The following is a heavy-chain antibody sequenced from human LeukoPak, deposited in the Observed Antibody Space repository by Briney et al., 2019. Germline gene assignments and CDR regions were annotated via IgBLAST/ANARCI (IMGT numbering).Heavy chain of an antibody. Sequence: ASVKVSCKASGYTFTSYYMHWVRQAPGQGLEWMGIINPSGGSTSYAQKFQGRVTMTRDTSTSTVYMELSSLRSEDTAVYYCATPRSSIAARRGYYYYMDVWGKGTTVTVS. CDR2: INPSGGST. V-gene: IGHV1-46*03. CDR1: GYTFTSYY. CDR3: ATPRSSIAARRGYYYYMDV. J-gene: IGHJ6*03. D-gene: IGHD6-6*01.